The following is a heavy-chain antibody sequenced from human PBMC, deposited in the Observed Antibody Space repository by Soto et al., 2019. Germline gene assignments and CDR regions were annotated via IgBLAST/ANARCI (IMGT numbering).Heavy chain of an antibody. Sequence: PSETLSLTCTVSGGSISSYYWSWIRQPPGKGLEWIGYIYYSGSTNYNPSLKSRVTISVDTSKNQFSLKPSSVTAADTAVYYCGGRSQILYGDYGWFDPWGQGTLVTVSS. V-gene: IGHV4-59*08. CDR1: GGSISSYY. D-gene: IGHD4-17*01. CDR3: GGRSQILYGDYGWFDP. J-gene: IGHJ5*02. CDR2: IYYSGST.